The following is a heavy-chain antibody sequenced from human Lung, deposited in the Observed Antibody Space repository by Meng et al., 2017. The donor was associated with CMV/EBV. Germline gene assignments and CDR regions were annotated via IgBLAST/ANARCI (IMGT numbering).Heavy chain of an antibody. CDR3: ARVDCSSTSCYLLDGWFDP. CDR2: INPNSGGT. Sequence: SVKVSXKASGYTFTGYYMHWVRQAPGQGLEWMGWINPNSGGTNYAQKFQGRVTMTRDTSISTAYMELSRLRSDDTAAYYCARVDCSSTSCYLLDGWFDPWGQGTLVTVSS. CDR1: GYTFTGYY. V-gene: IGHV1-2*02. D-gene: IGHD2-2*01. J-gene: IGHJ5*02.